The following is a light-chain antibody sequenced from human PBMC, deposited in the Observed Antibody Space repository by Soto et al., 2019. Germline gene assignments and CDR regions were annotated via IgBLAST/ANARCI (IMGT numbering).Light chain of an antibody. CDR3: AAWDDSLSGSYV. Sequence: QSVLAQPASVSGSRGQSITISCTGTSSDVGRYNYVSWFQQHPGKVPKLIIYDVNNWPSGVSDRFSGSKSGTSASLAISGLRSEDEAEYYCAAWDDSLSGSYVFGTGTKVTVL. CDR1: SSDVGRYNY. J-gene: IGLJ1*01. V-gene: IGLV2-14*03. CDR2: DVN.